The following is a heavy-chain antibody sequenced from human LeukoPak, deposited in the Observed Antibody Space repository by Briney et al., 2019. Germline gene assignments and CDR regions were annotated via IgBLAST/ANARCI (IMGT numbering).Heavy chain of an antibody. CDR1: GYTFTSYG. J-gene: IGHJ4*02. CDR3: ARDGHNWNFDY. Sequence: ASVKVSCKASGYTFTSYGISWVRQAPGQGLEWMGRLNPNSGGTIFAQKFQGRVTMTGDTSISTAYMELSRLRSDDTAVYYCARDGHNWNFDYWGQGTLVTVSS. CDR2: LNPNSGGT. D-gene: IGHD1-20*01. V-gene: IGHV1-2*06.